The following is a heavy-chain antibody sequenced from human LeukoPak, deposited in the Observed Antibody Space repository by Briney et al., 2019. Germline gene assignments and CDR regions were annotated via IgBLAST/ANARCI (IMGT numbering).Heavy chain of an antibody. D-gene: IGHD1-7*01. J-gene: IGHJ4*02. V-gene: IGHV1-69*05. Sequence: GASVKVSCKASGGTFSSYPIRWVRQAPGQGLEWMGGIIPIFCTENYAQKFQGRVTITTDEYTSTDYMELSSLRSEDTAVYYCARDQVTGTTHSLDYWGQGTLVTVSS. CDR1: GGTFSSYP. CDR2: IIPIFCTE. CDR3: ARDQVTGTTHSLDY.